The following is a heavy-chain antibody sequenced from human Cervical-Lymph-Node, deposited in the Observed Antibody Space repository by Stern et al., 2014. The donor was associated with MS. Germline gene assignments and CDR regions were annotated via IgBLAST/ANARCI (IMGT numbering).Heavy chain of an antibody. CDR1: GFTFSDYG. V-gene: IGHV3-33*01. CDR2: IWYDGSKK. J-gene: IGHJ4*02. Sequence: QVQLMKSGGGVVQPGRSLRLSCAASGFTFSDYGMHWVRQAPGKGLEWVAIIWYDGSKKYYADSVKGRFTISRDNSNNTLYLQMNSLRAEDTAVYYCARDASWIQLWSYFDYWGQGTLVTVSS. D-gene: IGHD5-18*01. CDR3: ARDASWIQLWSYFDY.